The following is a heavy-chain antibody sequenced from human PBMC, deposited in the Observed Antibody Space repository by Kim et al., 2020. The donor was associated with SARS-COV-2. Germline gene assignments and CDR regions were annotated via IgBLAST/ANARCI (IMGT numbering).Heavy chain of an antibody. J-gene: IGHJ4*02. CDR2: IKNNGMWT. Sequence: SETLSLTCTVSVGSISSDYWTWIRQPPGKGLEWIGYIKNNGMWTNYNPSLGSRVAMLVDPSKSHSSLKLSSLTAADTAVYFCARIPDITGWTFDSWGQGILVTVSS. D-gene: IGHD6-19*01. CDR1: VGSISSDY. V-gene: IGHV4-59*01. CDR3: ARIPDITGWTFDS.